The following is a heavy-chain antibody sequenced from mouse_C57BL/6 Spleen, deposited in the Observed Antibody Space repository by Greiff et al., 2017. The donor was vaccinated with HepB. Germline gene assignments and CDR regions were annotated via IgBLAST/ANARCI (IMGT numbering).Heavy chain of an antibody. CDR2: ISDGGSYT. Sequence: EVKLVESGGGLVKPGGSLKLSCAASGFTFSSYAMSWVRQTPEKRLEWVATISDGGSYTYYPDNVKGRFTISRDNAKNNLYLQMSHLKSEDTAMYYCASITTVEGYFDVWGTGTTVTVSS. CDR1: GFTFSSYA. D-gene: IGHD1-1*01. J-gene: IGHJ1*03. CDR3: ASITTVEGYFDV. V-gene: IGHV5-4*03.